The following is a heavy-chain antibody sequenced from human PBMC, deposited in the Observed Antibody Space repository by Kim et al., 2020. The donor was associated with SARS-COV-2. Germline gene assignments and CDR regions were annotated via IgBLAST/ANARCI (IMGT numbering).Heavy chain of an antibody. CDR2: INGGSGDT. V-gene: IGHV1-3*01. CDR3: VRVAVTGTGYFQY. Sequence: ASVKVSCKASGYTFTDYFLHWLRQAPGQRLEWMGWINGGSGDTHYSQKFQGRIIFTRDTSASTVYMELSRLRSEDTSIFYCVRVAVTGTGYFQYWGQSTLVTVSS. J-gene: IGHJ1*01. CDR1: GYTFTDYF. D-gene: IGHD6-19*01.